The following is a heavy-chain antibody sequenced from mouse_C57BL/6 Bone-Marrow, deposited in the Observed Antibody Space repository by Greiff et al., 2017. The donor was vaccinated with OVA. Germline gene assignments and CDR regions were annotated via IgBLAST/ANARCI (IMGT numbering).Heavy chain of an antibody. CDR1: GFTFSSYG. V-gene: IGHV5-6*01. J-gene: IGHJ4*01. Sequence: DVQLVESGGDLVKPGGSLKLSCAASGFTFSSYGMSWVRQTPDKRLEWVATISSGGSYTYYPDSVKGRFTISRDNAKNTLYLQMSSLKSEDTAMYYCARFYGNFAMDYWGQGTSVTVSS. D-gene: IGHD2-1*01. CDR3: ARFYGNFAMDY. CDR2: ISSGGSYT.